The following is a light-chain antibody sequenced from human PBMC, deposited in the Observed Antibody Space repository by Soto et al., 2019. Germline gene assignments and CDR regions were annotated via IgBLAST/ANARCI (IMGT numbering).Light chain of an antibody. J-gene: IGLJ1*01. CDR1: SSDVGGYNY. Sequence: QSALTQPPSASGSPGQSVAISCTGTSSDVGGYNYVSWYQQHPGKAPKLMIYEVNKRPSGVPDRFSGSKSGNTASLTVSGLQDEDEADYYCISYAGSSNVFGTGTKLTVL. V-gene: IGLV2-8*01. CDR2: EVN. CDR3: ISYAGSSNV.